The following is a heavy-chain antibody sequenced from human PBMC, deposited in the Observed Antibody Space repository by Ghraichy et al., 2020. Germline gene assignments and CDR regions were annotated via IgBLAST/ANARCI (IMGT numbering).Heavy chain of an antibody. V-gene: IGHV4-4*07. CDR2: VYSSGST. Sequence: SETLSLTCSVSGGYISGHHWSWIRQPAGKGLEWIGRVYSSGSTNYNPSLKSRVAMSVDASKNQFSVRLSSVTAADTAVYYCARGVNSGWFAYGLDVWGHGNTVTVSS. CDR1: GGYISGHH. J-gene: IGHJ6*02. D-gene: IGHD6-19*01. CDR3: ARGVNSGWFAYGLDV.